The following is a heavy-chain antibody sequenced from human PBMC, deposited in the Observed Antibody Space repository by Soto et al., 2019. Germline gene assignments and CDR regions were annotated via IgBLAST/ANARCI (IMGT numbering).Heavy chain of an antibody. CDR2: IHSSGSI. J-gene: IGHJ4*02. Sequence: SETLSLTCTVSGGSISSDDYYWSWIRQAPGRGLEWIGYIHSSGSIYYNPSLKSRATMSIDTAGNQFSLKVSSVTAADTAVYYCASTTTVVTRMNFFFNYWGQGTLVT. D-gene: IGHD4-17*01. V-gene: IGHV4-30-4*01. CDR1: GGSISSDDYY. CDR3: ASTTTVVTRMNFFFNY.